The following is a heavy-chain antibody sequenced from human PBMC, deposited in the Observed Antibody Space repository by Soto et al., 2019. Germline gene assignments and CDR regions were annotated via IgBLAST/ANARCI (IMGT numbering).Heavy chain of an antibody. J-gene: IGHJ6*02. CDR2: ISGSGGST. V-gene: IGHV3-23*01. Sequence: PGGSLRLSCAASGFTFSSYAMSWVRQAPGKGLEWVSAISGSGGSTYYADSVKGRFTISRDNSKNTLYLQMNSLRAEDTAVYYCAKDRPQGEYRLLYRWPLYPFYYYGMDVWGQGTTVTVSS. D-gene: IGHD2-2*02. CDR1: GFTFSSYA. CDR3: AKDRPQGEYRLLYRWPLYPFYYYGMDV.